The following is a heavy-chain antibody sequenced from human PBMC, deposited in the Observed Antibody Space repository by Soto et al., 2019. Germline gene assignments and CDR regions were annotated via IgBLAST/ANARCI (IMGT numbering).Heavy chain of an antibody. CDR2: RNPNRGNT. Sequence: QVQLVQSGAEVKKPGASVKVSCKASGYTVTSYDINWVRQATGQGLEWMGWRNPNRGNTGYAQKFQGRVTMTRNTSISTAYMELSSLRSEDTAVDYCAREKTSYGMDVWGQGTTVTVSS. V-gene: IGHV1-8*01. CDR3: AREKTSYGMDV. J-gene: IGHJ6*02. CDR1: GYTVTSYD.